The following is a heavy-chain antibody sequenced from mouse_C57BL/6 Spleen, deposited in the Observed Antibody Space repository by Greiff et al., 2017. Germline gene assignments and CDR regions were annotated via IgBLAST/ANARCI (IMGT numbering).Heavy chain of an antibody. CDR2: IDPSDSET. Sequence: VQLQQSGAELVRPGSSVQLSCKASGYTFTSYWMHWVKQRPIQGLEWIGNIDPSDSETHYNQKFKDKATLTVDKSSSTAYMQLSSLTSEDSAVYYCARDIYYGKAFDYWGQGTTLTVSS. CDR1: GYTFTSYW. CDR3: ARDIYYGKAFDY. D-gene: IGHD2-1*01. J-gene: IGHJ2*01. V-gene: IGHV1-52*01.